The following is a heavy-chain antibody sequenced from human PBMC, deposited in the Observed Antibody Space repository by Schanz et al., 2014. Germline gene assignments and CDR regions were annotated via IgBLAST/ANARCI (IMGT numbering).Heavy chain of an antibody. J-gene: IGHJ5*02. Sequence: EMQLLESGGGLAQPGGSLRLSCAASGFTLSNYAMSWVRQAPGKGLEWVSALSEGGGGTHYADSVRGRFTISSDSSKSTLYLQMSSLRADDTAVYYCAKAADWPVTRFDPGGQGTLVTVAS. CDR2: LSEGGGGT. CDR1: GFTLSNYA. V-gene: IGHV3-23*01. D-gene: IGHD3-9*01. CDR3: AKAADWPVTRFDP.